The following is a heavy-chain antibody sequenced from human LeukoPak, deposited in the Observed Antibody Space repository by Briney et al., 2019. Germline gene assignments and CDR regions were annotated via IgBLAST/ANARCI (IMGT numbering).Heavy chain of an antibody. CDR2: ISGSGGYT. V-gene: IGHV3-23*01. J-gene: IGHJ3*02. CDR3: ARVYGDYGAFDI. CDR1: GFTFSSYA. D-gene: IGHD4-17*01. Sequence: GRSLRLSCAASGFTFSSYAMSWVRQAPGKGLEWVSGISGSGGYTYYADSVKGRFTLSRDNSKNTLYLQMNSLRAEDTAVYYCARVYGDYGAFDIWGQGTMVTVSS.